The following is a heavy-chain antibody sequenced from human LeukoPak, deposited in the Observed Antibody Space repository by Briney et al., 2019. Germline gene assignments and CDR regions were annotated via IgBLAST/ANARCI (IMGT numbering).Heavy chain of an antibody. CDR3: ARLDYGGADY. CDR2: IYTSGST. V-gene: IGHV4-4*09. Sequence: RPSETLSLTCTVSGCSISSYYWSWIRQPPGKGLEWIGYIYTSGSTNYNPSLKSRVTISVDTSKNQFSLKLSSVTAADTAVYYCARLDYGGADYWGQGTLVTVSS. D-gene: IGHD4-23*01. J-gene: IGHJ4*02. CDR1: GCSISSYY.